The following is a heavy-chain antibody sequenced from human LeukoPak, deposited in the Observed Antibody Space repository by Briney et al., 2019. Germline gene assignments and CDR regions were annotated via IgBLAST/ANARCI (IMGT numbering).Heavy chain of an antibody. CDR2: IKQDGSEK. D-gene: IGHD3-22*01. CDR1: GFTFSSYW. CDR3: ARGEKYYYDSSGFLH. J-gene: IGHJ4*02. V-gene: IGHV3-7*01. Sequence: GSLRLSCAVSGFTFSSYWMTWVRQAPGKGLEWVANIKQDGSEKYYVDSVKGRFTISRDNAKNSLYLQMNSLRAEDTAVYYCARGEKYYYDSSGFLHWGQGTLVTVSS.